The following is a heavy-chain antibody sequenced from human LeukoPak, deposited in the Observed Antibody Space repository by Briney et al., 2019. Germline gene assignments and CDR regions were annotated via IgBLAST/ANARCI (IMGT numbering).Heavy chain of an antibody. CDR3: AKEPPDYNRGNAFDI. Sequence: GGSLRLSCAASGFTFTNYAMNWIRQTPGKGLEWVSVISGSAGTTYYADSVNGRFSISRDNSKNKLYLQMNSMRAADTAVYYCAKEPPDYNRGNAFDIWGQGTMVAVSS. CDR1: GFTFTNYA. J-gene: IGHJ3*02. CDR2: ISGSAGTT. D-gene: IGHD2/OR15-2a*01. V-gene: IGHV3-23*01.